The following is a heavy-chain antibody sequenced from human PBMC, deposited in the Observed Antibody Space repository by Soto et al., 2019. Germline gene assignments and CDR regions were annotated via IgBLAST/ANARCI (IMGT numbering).Heavy chain of an antibody. CDR3: AKDGEVDYGSGSHYYYYMDV. J-gene: IGHJ6*03. CDR2: ISGSGGST. CDR1: GFTFSSYA. D-gene: IGHD3-10*01. Sequence: GGSLRLSCAASGFTFSSYAMSWVRQAPGKGLEWVSAISGSGGSTYYADSVKGRFTISRDNSKNTLYLQMNSLRAEDTAVYYCAKDGEVDYGSGSHYYYYMDVWGKGTTVTVSS. V-gene: IGHV3-23*01.